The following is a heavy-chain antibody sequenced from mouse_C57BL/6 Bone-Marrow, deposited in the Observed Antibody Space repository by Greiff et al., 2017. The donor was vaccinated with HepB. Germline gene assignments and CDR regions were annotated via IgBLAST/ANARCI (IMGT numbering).Heavy chain of an antibody. CDR1: GYTFTDYN. CDR3: ASYYWAWFAY. V-gene: IGHV1-22*01. CDR2: INPNNGGT. Sequence: EVQLKESGPELVKPGASVKMSCKASGYTFTDYNMHWVKQSHGKSLEWIGYINPNNGGTSYNQKFKGKATLTVNKSSSTAYMELRSLTSEDSAVYYCASYYWAWFAYWGQGTLVTVSA. D-gene: IGHD2-1*01. J-gene: IGHJ3*01.